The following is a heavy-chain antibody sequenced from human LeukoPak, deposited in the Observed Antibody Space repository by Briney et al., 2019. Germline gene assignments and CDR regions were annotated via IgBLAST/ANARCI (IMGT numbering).Heavy chain of an antibody. Sequence: GESLKISCKGSGYSVTSYWIGSVRQMPGKRLEWIGNIYPGDSDTRSSPSFQGQVTISGDKSISTAYLQWSTLKASDSAMYYCPRHRGSNREIDHWGQGTLVTVSS. CDR1: GYSVTSYW. CDR2: IYPGDSDT. D-gene: IGHD1-14*01. J-gene: IGHJ5*02. V-gene: IGHV5-51*01. CDR3: PRHRGSNREIDH.